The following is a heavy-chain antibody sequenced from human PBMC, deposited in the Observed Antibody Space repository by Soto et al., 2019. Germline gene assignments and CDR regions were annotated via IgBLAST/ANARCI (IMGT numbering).Heavy chain of an antibody. D-gene: IGHD2-8*02. J-gene: IGHJ4*02. Sequence: PGESLKISCKGSGYSFAGYWITWVRQKPGKGLGWMGRIDPSDSQTYYSPSFRGHVTISATKSITTVFLQWSSLRASDTAMYYCARQIYDSGTGPNFQYYFDSWGQGTPVTVSS. V-gene: IGHV5-10-1*01. CDR2: IDPSDSQT. CDR1: GYSFAGYW. CDR3: ARQIYDSGTGPNFQYYFDS.